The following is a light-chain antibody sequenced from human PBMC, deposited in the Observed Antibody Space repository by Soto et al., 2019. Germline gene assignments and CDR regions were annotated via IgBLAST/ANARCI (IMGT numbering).Light chain of an antibody. CDR2: AAS. Sequence: DIQMTQSPSSVSASVGDRVTITCRASQGSSSWLAWYQQKPGKAPKLLIYAASSLQSGVPSRFSGSGSGTDFTLTISSLQPDDFATYYCQQANSFPLTFGQGTKVEI. CDR3: QQANSFPLT. J-gene: IGKJ1*01. CDR1: QGSSSW. V-gene: IGKV1-12*01.